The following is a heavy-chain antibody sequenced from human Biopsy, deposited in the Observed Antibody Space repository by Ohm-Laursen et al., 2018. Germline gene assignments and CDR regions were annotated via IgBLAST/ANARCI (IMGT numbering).Heavy chain of an antibody. CDR2: ISWRSAHI. Sequence: SLRLSCAASGFTFEDYAMHWVRQVPGKGLEWVSGISWRSAHIDYADSVKGRFTISRDNAKKSLYLQMNSLRAEDTALYYCVKATASYDSRGYYYDYGGQGTLVTVSS. J-gene: IGHJ4*02. D-gene: IGHD3-22*01. V-gene: IGHV3-9*01. CDR3: VKATASYDSRGYYYDY. CDR1: GFTFEDYA.